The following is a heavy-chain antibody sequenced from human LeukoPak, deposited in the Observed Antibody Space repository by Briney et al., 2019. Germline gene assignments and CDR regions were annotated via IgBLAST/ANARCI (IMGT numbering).Heavy chain of an antibody. CDR3: AKDTAAYYYGMDV. V-gene: IGHV3-30*18. J-gene: IGHJ6*02. CDR1: GFTFSSYG. CDR2: ISYDGRNK. Sequence: GGSLRLSCAASGFTFSSYGMLWVRQAPGRGLEWVAVISYDGRNKYYADSVKGRFTISRDNSKNTLYLQMNSLRAEETAVYHCAKDTAAYYYGMDVWGQGTTVTVSS. D-gene: IGHD5-18*01.